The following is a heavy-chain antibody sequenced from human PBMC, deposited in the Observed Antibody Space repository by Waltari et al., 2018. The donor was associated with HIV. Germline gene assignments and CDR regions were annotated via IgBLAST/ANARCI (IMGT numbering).Heavy chain of an antibody. D-gene: IGHD3-10*01. CDR1: GVTFSAAL. CDR2: IKNKADGGTT. Sequence: EEHQVESGGALGKPGGWLRLSCSDPGVTFSAALMRGVRQATGKGLECIGRIKNKADGGTTEYAAAVKGRFTISRDDSKNTLFLQINSLKTEDTAVYYCATEEGYGSGSYLDYWGQGTLLTVSS. CDR3: ATEEGYGSGSYLDY. V-gene: IGHV3-15*02. J-gene: IGHJ4*02.